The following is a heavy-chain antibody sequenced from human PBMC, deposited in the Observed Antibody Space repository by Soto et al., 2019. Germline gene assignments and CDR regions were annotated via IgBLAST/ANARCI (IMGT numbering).Heavy chain of an antibody. CDR2: IWYDGSNK. CDR1: GFTFSSYG. J-gene: IGHJ6*03. Sequence: GGSLRLSCAASGFTFSSYGMHWVRQAPGKGLEWVAVIWYDGSNKYYADSVKGRFTISRDNSKNTLYLQMNSLRAEDTAVYYCARVIYGSGSSPLYYYYMDFWGKGTTVTVSS. CDR3: ARVIYGSGSSPLYYYYMDF. V-gene: IGHV3-33*01. D-gene: IGHD3-10*01.